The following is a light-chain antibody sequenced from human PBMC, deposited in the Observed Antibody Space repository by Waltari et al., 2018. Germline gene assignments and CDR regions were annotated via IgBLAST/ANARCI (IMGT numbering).Light chain of an antibody. CDR1: SSDVGGYNY. CDR3: SSYTSSSTLAWV. J-gene: IGLJ3*02. V-gene: IGLV2-14*03. CDR2: DVS. Sequence: QSALTQPASVSGSPGQSITISCTGTSSDVGGYNYVSWYQQHPGKAPKLMIYDVSNRPSGVSNLCSGSKSGNTASLTISGLQAEDEADYYCSSYTSSSTLAWVFGGGTKLTVL.